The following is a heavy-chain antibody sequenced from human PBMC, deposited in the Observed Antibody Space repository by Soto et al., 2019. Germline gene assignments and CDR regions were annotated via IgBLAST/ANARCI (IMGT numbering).Heavy chain of an antibody. CDR1: GYNFISSE. J-gene: IGHJ4*02. Sequence: GASVKVSCKTSGYNFISSEISWVRQAPGQGLELMGWMNPHTGETDATRKFQGRLTMTRNTSINTAYLEPSSLTSEDTAVYYCAKKHSGSSLAYWGQGSLVTVSS. CDR2: MNPHTGET. V-gene: IGHV1-8*02. CDR3: AKKHSGSSLAY. D-gene: IGHD6-6*01.